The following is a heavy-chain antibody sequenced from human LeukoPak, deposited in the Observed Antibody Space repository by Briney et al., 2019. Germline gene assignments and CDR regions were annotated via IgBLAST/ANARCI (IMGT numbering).Heavy chain of an antibody. Sequence: GASVKVSCKASGYMFTDYYIHWVRRAPGQGLEWMGWINPNSGGTNYAQKFQGRVTMTRDTSISTAYMELSRLRSDDTAVYYCARGGVYCGGDCYPFNWFDPWGQGTLVTVSS. D-gene: IGHD2-21*02. CDR1: GYMFTDYY. CDR2: INPNSGGT. CDR3: ARGGVYCGGDCYPFNWFDP. V-gene: IGHV1-2*02. J-gene: IGHJ5*02.